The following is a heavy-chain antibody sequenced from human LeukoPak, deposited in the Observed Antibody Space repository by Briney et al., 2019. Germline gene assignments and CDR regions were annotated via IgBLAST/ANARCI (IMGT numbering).Heavy chain of an antibody. CDR3: ARGGLWGSVFDY. Sequence: SETLSLTCTVSGGSISSYYWSWIRQPPGKGLEWIGYIYYSGSTNYNPSPKSRVTISVDTSKNQFSLKLSSVTAADTAVYYCARGGLWGSVFDYWGQGTLVTVSS. V-gene: IGHV4-59*01. D-gene: IGHD7-27*01. J-gene: IGHJ4*02. CDR1: GGSISSYY. CDR2: IYYSGST.